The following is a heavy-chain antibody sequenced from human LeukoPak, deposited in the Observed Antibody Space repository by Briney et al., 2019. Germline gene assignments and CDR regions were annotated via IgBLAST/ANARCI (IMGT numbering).Heavy chain of an antibody. Sequence: GALRLSCAPSGVTLSSNYMSGVRQAPGKGLEWVSLIYSGGSTYYAASVKGRFTISRDNYKNTLYLQMNSLRAEATGVYYCARGPSGYHNNGGQGTLVTVSS. V-gene: IGHV3-66*01. CDR3: ARGPSGYHNN. D-gene: IGHD5-12*01. CDR2: IYSGGST. J-gene: IGHJ4*02. CDR1: GVTLSSNY.